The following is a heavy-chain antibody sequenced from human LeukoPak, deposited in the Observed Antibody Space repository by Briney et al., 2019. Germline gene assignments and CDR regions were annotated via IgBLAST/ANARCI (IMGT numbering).Heavy chain of an antibody. CDR3: ARFPPVLRYFDWLEINDAFDI. CDR2: IYYSGST. CDR1: GGSASSGSYY. D-gene: IGHD3-9*01. V-gene: IGHV4-61*01. Sequence: PSETLSLTCTVSGGSASSGSYYWSWIRQPPGKGLEWIGYIYYSGSTNYNPSLKSRVTISVDTSKNQFSLKLSSVTAADTAVYYCARFPPVLRYFDWLEINDAFDIWGQGTMVTVSS. J-gene: IGHJ3*02.